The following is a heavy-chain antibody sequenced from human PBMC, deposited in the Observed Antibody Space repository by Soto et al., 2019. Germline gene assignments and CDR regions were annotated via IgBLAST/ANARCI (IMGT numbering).Heavy chain of an antibody. CDR1: GFTFRSYS. CDR2: IGGRGSTT. J-gene: IGHJ3*02. V-gene: IGHV3-48*02. CDR3: ARDYSYASDM. Sequence: GGSLRLSCAASGFTFRSYSMNWVRQAPGKGLEWISYIGGRGSTTYYADSVKGRFTISRDNGRNSLYLQMNSLRDEDTAVYYCARDYSYASDMWGQGAMVTVS. D-gene: IGHD4-4*01.